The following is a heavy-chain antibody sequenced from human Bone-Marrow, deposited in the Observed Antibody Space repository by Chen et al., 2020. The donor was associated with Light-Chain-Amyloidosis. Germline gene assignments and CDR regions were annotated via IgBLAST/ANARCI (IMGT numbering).Heavy chain of an antibody. D-gene: IGHD3-9*01. Sequence: QVQLQESGPGLVKPSETLSLTGTVTGGSLSNDYWSWIRQPPGKGLEWSGWIYYSGNANYHPSAARRVPIPLATSNTLFSMRLNSMTAANTAVYYCARVRRLVLAHWGPGTQIPVSS. CDR2: IYYSGNA. V-gene: IGHV4-59*01. CDR1: GGSLSNDY. J-gene: IGHJ4*02. CDR3: ARVRRLVLAH.